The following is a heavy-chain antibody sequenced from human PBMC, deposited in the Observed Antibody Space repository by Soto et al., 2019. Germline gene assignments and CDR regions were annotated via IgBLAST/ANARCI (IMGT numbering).Heavy chain of an antibody. J-gene: IGHJ3*02. V-gene: IGHV1-69*06. CDR3: ARSETAGHRGFDI. CDR2: IIPTFGTA. CDR1: GGTFSSSA. D-gene: IGHD6-19*01. Sequence: QVQLVQSGAEMREPGSSVKVSCKASGGTFSSSAINWLRQAPGQGPEWMGGIIPTFGTANYIEKFRGRVTITADTSTSTDYMEVSSLTAEETAMYFCARSETAGHRGFDIWGQGTMVTVSS.